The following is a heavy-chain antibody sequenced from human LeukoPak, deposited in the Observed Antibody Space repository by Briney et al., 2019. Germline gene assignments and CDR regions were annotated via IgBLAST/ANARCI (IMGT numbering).Heavy chain of an antibody. V-gene: IGHV4-34*01. CDR3: ARGGAGVVPAAIPCGY. CDR1: GGSFSGYY. CDR2: INHSGST. J-gene: IGHJ4*02. Sequence: KPSETLSLTCAVYGGSFSGYYWSWIRQPPGKGLEWIGEINHSGSTNYNPSLKSRVTISVDTSKNQFSLKLSSVTAADTAVYYCARGGAGVVPAAIPCGYWGQGTLVTVSS. D-gene: IGHD2-2*02.